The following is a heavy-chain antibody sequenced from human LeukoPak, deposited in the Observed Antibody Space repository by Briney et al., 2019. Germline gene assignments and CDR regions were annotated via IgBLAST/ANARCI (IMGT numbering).Heavy chain of an antibody. CDR3: ANGGWFGELFDY. J-gene: IGHJ4*02. CDR1: GFTFSSYW. CDR2: INTDGSST. Sequence: GGSLRLSCAASGFTFSSYWMHWVRQAPGKGLVWVSRINTDGSSTSYADSVKGRFTISRDNAKNTLYLQMNSLRAEDTAVYYCANGGWFGELFDYWGQGTLVTVSS. D-gene: IGHD3-10*01. V-gene: IGHV3-74*01.